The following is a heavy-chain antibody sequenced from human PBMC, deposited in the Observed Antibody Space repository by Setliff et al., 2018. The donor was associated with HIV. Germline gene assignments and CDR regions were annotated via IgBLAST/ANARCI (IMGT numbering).Heavy chain of an antibody. Sequence: GGSLRLSCAASGFTFTNAWMSWVRQAPGKGLEWVGRMKSKTDGETEDYAAPVKGRFTISRDDSRSTLYLQMSSLITEDTALYYCTTAVAQNWYGSVKENYRGQGTLVTVSS. CDR1: GFTFTNAW. J-gene: IGHJ4*02. D-gene: IGHD3-10*01. V-gene: IGHV3-15*01. CDR3: TTAVAQNWYGSVKENY. CDR2: MKSKTDGETE.